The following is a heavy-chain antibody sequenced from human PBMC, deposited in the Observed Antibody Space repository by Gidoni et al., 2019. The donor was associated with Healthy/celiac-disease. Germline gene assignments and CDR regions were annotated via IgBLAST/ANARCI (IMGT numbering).Heavy chain of an antibody. V-gene: IGHV4-4*07. D-gene: IGHD3-10*02. J-gene: IGHJ6*02. CDR2: IYTSGST. Sequence: QVQLQESGPGLVKPSETLSRPVTVSGDSISSYYWSWIRQPAGKGLEWLGRIYTSGSTHYNPPLKSRVPMSVDTSKNQFSLKLSSVTAADTAVYYCARDHPCSFWQATDVWGQGTTVTVSS. CDR1: GDSISSYY. CDR3: ARDHPCSFWQATDV.